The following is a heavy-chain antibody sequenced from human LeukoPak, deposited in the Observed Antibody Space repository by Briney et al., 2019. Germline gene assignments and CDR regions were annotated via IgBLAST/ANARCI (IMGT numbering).Heavy chain of an antibody. Sequence: ASVKVSCKASGYTFTSYGISWVRQAPGQGLEWMAWISAYNGNTNYAQNLQGRFTMTTDTSTSTAYMELRSLRSDDTAFYYCARRTYSSSSSLFDYWGQGTLVTVSS. J-gene: IGHJ4*02. D-gene: IGHD6-6*01. CDR1: GYTFTSYG. CDR2: ISAYNGNT. CDR3: ARRTYSSSSSLFDY. V-gene: IGHV1-18*01.